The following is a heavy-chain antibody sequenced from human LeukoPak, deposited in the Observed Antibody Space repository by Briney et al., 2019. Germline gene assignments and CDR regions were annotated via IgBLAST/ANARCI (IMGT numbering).Heavy chain of an antibody. CDR1: GITFRSYA. CDR2: ISYDGSNK. CDR3: ARDRVLEWSGWFDP. D-gene: IGHD3-3*01. V-gene: IGHV3-30-3*01. Sequence: PGGSLRLSCEASGITFRSYALHWVRQAPGKGLEWVVFISYDGSNKYYADSVKGRFTISRDNSKNTLYLQMNSLRVEDTAVYYCARDRVLEWSGWFDPWGQGTLVTVSS. J-gene: IGHJ5*02.